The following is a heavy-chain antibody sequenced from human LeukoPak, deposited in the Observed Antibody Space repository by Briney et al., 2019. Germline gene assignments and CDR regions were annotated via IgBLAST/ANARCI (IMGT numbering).Heavy chain of an antibody. V-gene: IGHV3-53*01. CDR2: IYSGSST. CDR3: ATSQVEDSSGPGGY. CDR1: GFTVSSNY. D-gene: IGHD3-22*01. J-gene: IGHJ4*02. Sequence: GGSLRLSCAAPGFTVSSNYMSWVRQAPGKGLEWVSVIYSGSSTYYADSVKGRFTISRDNSKNTLYLQMNSLRAEDTAVYYCATSQVEDSSGPGGYWGQGTLVTVSS.